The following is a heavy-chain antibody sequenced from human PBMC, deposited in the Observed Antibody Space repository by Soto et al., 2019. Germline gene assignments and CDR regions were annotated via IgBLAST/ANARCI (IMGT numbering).Heavy chain of an antibody. CDR1: GYKFGSAW. D-gene: IGHD3-3*02. CDR3: ARQLSHICDY. CDR2: IKPGNSDI. J-gene: IGHJ4*02. Sequence: RGESLKISCKGVGYKFGSAWIGWVRQMPGKGLEWMGIIKPGNSDIRYSPSCRGHVTISADEAVSTAYLQWSSLKASDTAMYYCARQLSHICDYWGQGTLVTVSS. V-gene: IGHV5-51*01.